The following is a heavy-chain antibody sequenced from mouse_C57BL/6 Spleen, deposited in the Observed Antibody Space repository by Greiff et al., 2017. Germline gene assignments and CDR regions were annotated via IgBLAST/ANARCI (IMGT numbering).Heavy chain of an antibody. Sequence: VQLQQSGAELVRPGASVKLSCTASGFNIKDDYMHWVKQRPEQGLEWIGWIDPDNGDTEYASKFQGKATITADTSSNTAYLQLSSLTSEDTAVYYCTTGSYYAMDYWGQGTSVTVSS. CDR1: GFNIKDDY. V-gene: IGHV14-4*01. D-gene: IGHD4-1*01. CDR3: TTGSYYAMDY. J-gene: IGHJ4*01. CDR2: IDPDNGDT.